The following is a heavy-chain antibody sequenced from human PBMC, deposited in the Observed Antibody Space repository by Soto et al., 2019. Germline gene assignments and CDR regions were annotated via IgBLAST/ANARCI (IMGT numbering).Heavy chain of an antibody. D-gene: IGHD6-13*01. CDR1: GGTFSSYA. J-gene: IGHJ6*02. V-gene: IGHV1-69*01. CDR2: IIPIFGTA. CDR3: ARPRTGKRWRQQLVLPYYYCYGMDV. Sequence: QVQLVQSGAEVKKPGSSVKVSCKASGGTFSSYAISWVRQAPGQGLEWMGGIIPIFGTANYAQKFQGRVTITADESTSTSYMELSSLRSEDTAVYYCARPRTGKRWRQQLVLPYYYCYGMDVWGQGTTVTVSS.